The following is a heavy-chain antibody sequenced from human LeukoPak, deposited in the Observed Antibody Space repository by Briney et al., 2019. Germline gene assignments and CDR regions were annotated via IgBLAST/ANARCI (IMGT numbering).Heavy chain of an antibody. J-gene: IGHJ6*02. CDR1: GFTFSGYA. D-gene: IGHD3-3*01. V-gene: IGHV3-23*01. CDR2: ISGSGGST. Sequence: PGRSLRLSCAASGFTFSGYAMSWVRQTPGKGLEWVSAISGSGGSTYYADSVKGRFTSRDNSKNTLFLQMNSLRVEDTAPYYCAKSVAIYFYYGLDVWGQGTTVTVSS. CDR3: AKSVAIYFYYGLDV.